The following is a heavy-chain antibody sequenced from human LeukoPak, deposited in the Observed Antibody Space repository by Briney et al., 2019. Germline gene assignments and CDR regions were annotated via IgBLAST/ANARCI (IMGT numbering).Heavy chain of an antibody. CDR1: GGSISSSSYY. D-gene: IGHD1-26*01. J-gene: IGHJ6*03. V-gene: IGHV4-39*07. CDR2: IYYSGST. Sequence: SETLSLTCTVSGGSISSSSYYWGWIRQPPGKGLEWIGSIYYSGSTYYNPSLKSRVTISVDTSKNQFSLKLSSVTAADTAVYYCARGGEGRYYYYYMDVWGKGTTVTVSS. CDR3: ARGGEGRYYYYYMDV.